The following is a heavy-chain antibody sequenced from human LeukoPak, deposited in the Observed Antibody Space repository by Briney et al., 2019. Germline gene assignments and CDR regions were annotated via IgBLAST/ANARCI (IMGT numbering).Heavy chain of an antibody. CDR2: INHSGGT. D-gene: IGHD2-2*02. V-gene: IGHV4-34*01. CDR3: ARGGHCSSTSCYRSGVDY. CDR1: GGSFSGYY. Sequence: SETLSLTCAVYGGSFSGYYWSWIRQPPGKGLEWIGEINHSGGTNYNPSLKSRVTISVDTSKNQFSLKLSSVTAADTAVYYCARGGHCSSTSCYRSGVDYWGQGTLVTVSS. J-gene: IGHJ4*02.